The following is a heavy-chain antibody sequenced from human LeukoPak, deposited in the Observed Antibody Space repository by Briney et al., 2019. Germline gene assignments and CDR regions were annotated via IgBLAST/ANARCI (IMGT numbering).Heavy chain of an antibody. V-gene: IGHV3-21*01. CDR3: ARAGVVRYYFDY. D-gene: IGHD3-3*01. CDR1: GFTFSSYS. Sequence: GGSLRLSCAASGFTFSSYSMNWVRQAPGKGLEWVSSISSSSSYIYYADSVKGRFTISRDNAKNSLYLQMNSLRAEDTAVYYCARAGVVRYYFDYWRQGTLVTVSS. CDR2: ISSSSSYI. J-gene: IGHJ4*02.